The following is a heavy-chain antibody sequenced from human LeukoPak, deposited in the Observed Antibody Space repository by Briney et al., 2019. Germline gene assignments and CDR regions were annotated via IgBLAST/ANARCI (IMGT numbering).Heavy chain of an antibody. CDR2: IFYSGST. Sequence: SETLSLTCIVSGGSISSSNYYWGWIRQPPGKGLEWIGSIFYSGSTFYNPSLKSRVTVSVDTSKNQFSLKLSSVTAADTAVYYCARRAEFWGQGTLVTVSS. J-gene: IGHJ4*02. CDR3: ARRAEF. V-gene: IGHV4-39*01. CDR1: GGSISSSNYY. D-gene: IGHD1-14*01.